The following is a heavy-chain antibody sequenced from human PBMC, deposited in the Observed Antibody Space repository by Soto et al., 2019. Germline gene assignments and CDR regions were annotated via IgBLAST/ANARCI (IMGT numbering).Heavy chain of an antibody. V-gene: IGHV3-21*01. Sequence: EVRLVESGGGLVKPGGSLRLSCAASGFIFSGYSMTWVRQTPGKGLEWVSSIAPSSSSIYYADSVKGRFAISRDNTENSLFPQMNSLRADDTAEYYCARVRCSTTRCQVPYYLDCWGQGTLVTVSS. D-gene: IGHD2-2*01. CDR2: IAPSSSSI. J-gene: IGHJ4*02. CDR3: ARVRCSTTRCQVPYYLDC. CDR1: GFIFSGYS.